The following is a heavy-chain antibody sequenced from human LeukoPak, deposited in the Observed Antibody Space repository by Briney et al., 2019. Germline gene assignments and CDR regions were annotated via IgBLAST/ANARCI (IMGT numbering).Heavy chain of an antibody. CDR2: IYPGDSDT. CDR1: GYSFTSYW. CDR3: GRRGLPGIAAAGEGSWFAP. J-gene: IGHJ5*02. V-gene: IGHV5-51*01. D-gene: IGHD6-13*01. Sequence: GESLKISCKGSGYSFTSYWIGWVRQMPGKGLEWMGIIYPGDSDTRYSPSFQGQVTISADKSISTAYLQWSSLKASDTAMYYCGRRGLPGIAAAGEGSWFAPWGQETLVTVSS.